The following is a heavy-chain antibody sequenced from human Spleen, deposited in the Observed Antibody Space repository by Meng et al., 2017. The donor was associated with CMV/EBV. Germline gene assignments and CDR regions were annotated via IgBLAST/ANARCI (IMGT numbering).Heavy chain of an antibody. J-gene: IGHJ4*02. V-gene: IGHV1-2*02. Sequence: ASVKVSCKASGYTFTGYYIHWVRQAPGQGLEWMGWINPNSGGTNYSQKFQGRVTMTRDTSINTAYMEPSRLRSDDTAVYYCARDESLEYYGSGTYSDYWGQGTLVTVSS. D-gene: IGHD3-10*01. CDR1: GYTFTGYY. CDR3: ARDESLEYYGSGTYSDY. CDR2: INPNSGGT.